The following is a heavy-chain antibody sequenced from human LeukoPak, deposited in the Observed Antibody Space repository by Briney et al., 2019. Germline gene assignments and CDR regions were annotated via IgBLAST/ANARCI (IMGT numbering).Heavy chain of an antibody. J-gene: IGHJ4*02. CDR2: IWYDGSQT. Sequence: GGSLRLSCAVSGFTFSSHGMNWVRQAPGKGLEWVALIWYDGSQTHYADSVKGRFTISRDNSKNMLYLQMNSLRVEDTAVYYCARHYISGWYDYWGQGTLVTVSS. V-gene: IGHV3-33*01. CDR1: GFTFSSHG. D-gene: IGHD6-19*01. CDR3: ARHYISGWYDY.